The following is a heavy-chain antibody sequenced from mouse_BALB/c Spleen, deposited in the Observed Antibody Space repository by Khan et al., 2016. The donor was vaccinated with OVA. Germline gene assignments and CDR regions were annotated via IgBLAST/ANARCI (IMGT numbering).Heavy chain of an antibody. CDR2: INPSSGYT. D-gene: IGHD2-10*01. V-gene: IGHV1-4*01. J-gene: IGHJ3*01. CDR1: GYTFTSYT. CDR3: TREGAYYGSGGRFAY. Sequence: VELVESGTELARPGASVKMSCKASGYTFTSYTMHWVKQSPGQGLEWIGYINPSSGYTTYNQKFKDKATLTADKSSITAYMQLSSLTSEDSAIYYVTREGAYYGSGGRFAYWGQGTLVTVSA.